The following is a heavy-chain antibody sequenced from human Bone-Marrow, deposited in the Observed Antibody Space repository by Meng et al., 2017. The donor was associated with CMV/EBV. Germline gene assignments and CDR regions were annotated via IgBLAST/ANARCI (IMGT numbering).Heavy chain of an antibody. D-gene: IGHD4-17*01. CDR1: GYTFTGYY. CDR3: ARDGKVYGAKYYYYYGMDV. V-gene: IGHV1-2*02. CDR2: INPNSGGT. Sequence: ASVKVSCKASGYTFTGYYMHWVRQAPGQGLEWMGWINPNSGGTNYAQKFQGRVAMTRATSISTAYMELSRLRSDDTAVYYWARDGKVYGAKYYYYYGMDVWGQGTTVTVSS. J-gene: IGHJ6*02.